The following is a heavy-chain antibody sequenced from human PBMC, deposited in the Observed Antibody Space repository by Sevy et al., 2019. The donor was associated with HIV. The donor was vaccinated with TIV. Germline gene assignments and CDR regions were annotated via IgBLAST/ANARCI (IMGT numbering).Heavy chain of an antibody. V-gene: IGHV3-30*04. CDR3: ARDGGGDYFDY. CDR2: ISNDATKK. CDR1: GFRVSGYA. Sequence: GESLKISCAASGFRVSGYAMHWVRQAPGKGLEWMAVISNDATKKYHINSVKGRFTISRDNAKNTLYLQMNSLRSEDTAVYYCARDGGGDYFDYWGQGTLVTVSS. J-gene: IGHJ4*02. D-gene: IGHD3-16*01.